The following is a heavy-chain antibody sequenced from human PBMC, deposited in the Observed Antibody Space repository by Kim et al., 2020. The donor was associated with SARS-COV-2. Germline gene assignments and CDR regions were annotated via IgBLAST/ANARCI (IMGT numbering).Heavy chain of an antibody. D-gene: IGHD3-10*01. J-gene: IGHJ4*02. CDR3: ARGQRITMVRGVIIHPFDY. V-gene: IGHV4-34*01. Sequence: SRVTISVDTSKNQFSLKLSSVTAADTAVYYCARGQRITMVRGVIIHPFDYWGQGTLVTVSS.